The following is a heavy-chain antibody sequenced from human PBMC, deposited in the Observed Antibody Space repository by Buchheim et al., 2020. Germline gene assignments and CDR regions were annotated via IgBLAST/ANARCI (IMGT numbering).Heavy chain of an antibody. J-gene: IGHJ4*02. CDR1: GFTFSSYV. Sequence: EVQLLESGGGLAQPGGSLRLSCQASGFTFSSYVMNWVRQAPGKGLEWVSAISGSGGSTYYADSVKGRFTISRDNSKNTLYVQMNSLRADDTAVYYCARALGLDLDYWGQGTL. D-gene: IGHD6-19*01. V-gene: IGHV3-23*01. CDR3: ARALGLDLDY. CDR2: ISGSGGST.